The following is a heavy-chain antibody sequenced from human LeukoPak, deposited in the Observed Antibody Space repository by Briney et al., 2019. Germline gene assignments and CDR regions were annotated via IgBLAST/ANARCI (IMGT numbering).Heavy chain of an antibody. CDR3: AGPTYYYDSTGSLN. CDR1: GFTFSNYA. D-gene: IGHD3-22*01. CDR2: ISGGGGST. J-gene: IGHJ4*02. Sequence: QSGGSLRLSCAASGFTFSNYAMNWVRQSPEKGLEWVSVISGGGGSTYYADSVKGRFTISRGNSKNTLYLQMNSLRADDTAVYYCAGPTYYYDSTGSLNWGQGILITVSS. V-gene: IGHV3-23*01.